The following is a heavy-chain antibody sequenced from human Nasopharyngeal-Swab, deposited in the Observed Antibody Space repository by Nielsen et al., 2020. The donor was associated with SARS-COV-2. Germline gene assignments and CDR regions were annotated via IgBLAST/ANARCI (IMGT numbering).Heavy chain of an antibody. CDR2: LSPYNSKA. CDR3: ARDCSTSSCHLV. D-gene: IGHD2-2*01. Sequence: ASVKVSCKNSGTYVISWVRQAPGQGLEWGGRLSPYNSKANYAQNIQGRVTMTTDTSTSTAYMELSSLRSDDTAVYYCARDCSTSSCHLVWGQGTLVTVSS. J-gene: IGHJ4*02. V-gene: IGHV1-18*01. CDR1: GTYV.